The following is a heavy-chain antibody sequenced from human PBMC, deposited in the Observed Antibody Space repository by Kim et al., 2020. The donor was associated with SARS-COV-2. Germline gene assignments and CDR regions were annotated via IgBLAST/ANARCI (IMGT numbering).Heavy chain of an antibody. J-gene: IGHJ5*02. D-gene: IGHD3-22*01. Sequence: KFQGRVTMTRDTSTSTVYMELSSLRSEDTAVYYCARRFHDSSGYNWFDPWGQGTLVTVSS. CDR3: ARRFHDSSGYNWFDP. V-gene: IGHV1-46*01.